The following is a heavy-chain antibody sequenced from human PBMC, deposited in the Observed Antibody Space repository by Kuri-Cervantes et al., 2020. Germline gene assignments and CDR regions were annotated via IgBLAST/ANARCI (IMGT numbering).Heavy chain of an antibody. D-gene: IGHD2-15*01. CDR3: AKGNVGYCFDY. J-gene: IGHJ4*02. V-gene: IGHV3-23*01. CDR1: GFTFSNCA. CDR2: ITGSGDIT. Sequence: GGSLRLSCSASGFTFSNCAMSWVRQAPGRGLEWVSAITGSGDITYYADSVKGRFTISRDNSKNTLYLQLNSLRAEDTAVYYCAKGNVGYCFDYWGQGTLVTVSS.